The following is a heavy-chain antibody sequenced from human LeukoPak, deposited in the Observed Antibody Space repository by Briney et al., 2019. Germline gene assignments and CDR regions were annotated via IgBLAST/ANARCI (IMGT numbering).Heavy chain of an antibody. CDR1: GFTFSSYS. J-gene: IGHJ6*03. D-gene: IGHD1/OR15-1a*01. CDR3: ARRTDNYYYYYMDV. Sequence: PGGSLRLSCAASGFTFSSYSMNWVRQAPGKGLEWVSYISSSSSTIYYADSVKGRFTISRDDAKNSLYLQMNSLRAEDTAVYYCARRTDNYYYYYMDVWGKGTTVTVSS. V-gene: IGHV3-48*01. CDR2: ISSSSSTI.